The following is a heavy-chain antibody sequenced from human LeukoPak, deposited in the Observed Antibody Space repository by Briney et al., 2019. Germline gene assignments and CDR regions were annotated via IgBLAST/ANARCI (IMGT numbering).Heavy chain of an antibody. CDR1: GGSFSGYY. J-gene: IGHJ5*02. CDR3: ARGGIAAAGTPENWFDP. CDR2: INHSGST. V-gene: IGHV4-34*01. D-gene: IGHD6-13*01. Sequence: SETLSLTCAVYGGSFSGYYWSWIRQPPGKGLEWIGEINHSGSTNYNPSLKSRVTISVDTSKNQFSLKLSSVTAADTAVYYCARGGIAAAGTPENWFDPWGQGNLVSVSS.